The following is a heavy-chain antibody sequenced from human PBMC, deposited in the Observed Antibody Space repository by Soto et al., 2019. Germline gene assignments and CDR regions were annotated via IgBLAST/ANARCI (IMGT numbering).Heavy chain of an antibody. Sequence: QLVESGGGLVQPGGSLRLSCAASGFMFRDYWMAWARQAPGKGLEWVGVIKQYGSAEQYADSVRGRFTISWDNAKNSLYLLRDSRRAGDSAAYYCTRDWDYWGQGILVTVSS. CDR1: GFMFRDYW. J-gene: IGHJ4*02. V-gene: IGHV3-7*01. CDR2: IKQYGSAE. CDR3: TRDWDY.